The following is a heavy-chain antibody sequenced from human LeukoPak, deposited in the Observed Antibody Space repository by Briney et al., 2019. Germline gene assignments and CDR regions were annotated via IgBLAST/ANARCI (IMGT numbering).Heavy chain of an antibody. D-gene: IGHD3-9*01. V-gene: IGHV4-59*01. Sequence: SETLSLTCTVSGGSISSYYWSWIRQPPGKGLEWIGYIYYSGSTNYNPSLKSRVTISVDTSKYQFSLKLSSVTAADTAVYYCARDYVDILTGYSGFDYWGQGTLVTVSS. CDR2: IYYSGST. CDR1: GGSISSYY. CDR3: ARDYVDILTGYSGFDY. J-gene: IGHJ4*02.